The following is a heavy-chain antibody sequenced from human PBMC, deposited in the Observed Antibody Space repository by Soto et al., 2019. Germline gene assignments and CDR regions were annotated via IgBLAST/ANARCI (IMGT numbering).Heavy chain of an antibody. J-gene: IGHJ4*02. D-gene: IGHD1-26*01. Sequence: EVQLVESGGGMVQPGGSLRLSCAASGFIFSTYSMNWVRQAPGKGLEWVSYISTSTSTIYYADSVKGRFTISRDNAKNSLYLQMNSLRDEDTAVYYCTRVLAGTSGQFDYWGQGTLVTVSS. CDR1: GFIFSTYS. CDR2: ISTSTSTI. CDR3: TRVLAGTSGQFDY. V-gene: IGHV3-48*02.